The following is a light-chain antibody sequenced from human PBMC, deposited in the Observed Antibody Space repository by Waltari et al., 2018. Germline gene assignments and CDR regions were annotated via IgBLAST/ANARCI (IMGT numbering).Light chain of an antibody. J-gene: IGLJ1*01. Sequence: QSALTQPASVSGSPGPSITISCTGTTSDVGGFNYVSWYQQHPGKAPKLIIYEVSNRPSGVSSRFSGSKSGNTASLTISGLQAEDESDYYCSSFTSSSVYVFGTGTKVTVL. CDR2: EVS. CDR3: SSFTSSSVYV. V-gene: IGLV2-14*01. CDR1: TSDVGGFNY.